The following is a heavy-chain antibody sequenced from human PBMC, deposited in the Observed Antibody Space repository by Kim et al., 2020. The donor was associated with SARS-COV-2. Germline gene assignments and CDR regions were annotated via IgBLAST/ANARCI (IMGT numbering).Heavy chain of an antibody. CDR1: GFTFSSYG. J-gene: IGHJ6*02. CDR3: ARGLVGSSWDYYYYGMDV. D-gene: IGHD6-13*01. CDR2: IWYDGSNK. Sequence: GGSLRLSCAASGFTFSSYGMHWVRQAPGKGLEWVAVIWYDGSNKYYADSVKGRFTISRDNSKNTLYLQMNSLRAEDTAVYYCARGLVGSSWDYYYYGMDVWGQGTTVTVSS. V-gene: IGHV3-33*01.